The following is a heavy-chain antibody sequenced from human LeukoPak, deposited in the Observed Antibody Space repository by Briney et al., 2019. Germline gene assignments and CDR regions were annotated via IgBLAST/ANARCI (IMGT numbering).Heavy chain of an antibody. Sequence: SETLSLTCTVSGGSISSGGYYWSWIRQHPGKGLEWIGYIYHSGTTYYNPSLQSRVTMSVDTSKNQFSLKLSSVTAVDTAVYYCARRENVYYYFDYWGQGTLVTVSS. V-gene: IGHV4-31*03. CDR3: ARRENVYYYFDY. CDR2: IYHSGTT. J-gene: IGHJ4*02. D-gene: IGHD3-10*01. CDR1: GGSISSGGYY.